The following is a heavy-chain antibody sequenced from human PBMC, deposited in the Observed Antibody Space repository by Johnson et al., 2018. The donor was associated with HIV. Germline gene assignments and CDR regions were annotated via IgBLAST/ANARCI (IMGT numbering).Heavy chain of an antibody. J-gene: IGHJ3*02. CDR1: GFTFSSYG. V-gene: IGHV3-9*01. Sequence: VQLVESGGGVVQPGRSLRLSCAASGFTFSSYGMHWARQAPGKGLEWVSGISWNSGSRDYADSVKGRFTISRDNAKNSLYLQMNSLRAEDTAVYYCARDRGAFDIWGQGTMVTVSS. CDR3: ARDRGAFDI. CDR2: ISWNSGSR.